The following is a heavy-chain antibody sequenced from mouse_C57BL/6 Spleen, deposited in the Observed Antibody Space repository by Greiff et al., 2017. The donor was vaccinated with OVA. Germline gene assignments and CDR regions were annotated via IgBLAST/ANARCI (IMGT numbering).Heavy chain of an antibody. V-gene: IGHV3-6*01. Sequence: EVKLVESGPGLVKPSQSLSLTCSVTGYSITSGYYWNWIRQFPGNKLEWMGYISYDGSNNYNPSLKNRISITRDTSKNQFFLKLNSVTTEDTATYYCARVDYYGSSYGYFDYWGQGTTLTVSS. CDR1: GYSITSGYY. CDR2: ISYDGSN. J-gene: IGHJ2*01. CDR3: ARVDYYGSSYGYFDY. D-gene: IGHD1-1*01.